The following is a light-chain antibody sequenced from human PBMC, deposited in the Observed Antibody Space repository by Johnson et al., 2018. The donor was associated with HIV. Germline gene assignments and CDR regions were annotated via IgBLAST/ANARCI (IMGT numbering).Light chain of an antibody. V-gene: IGLV1-51*02. J-gene: IGLJ1*01. Sequence: QSVLTQPPSVSAAPGQRVTISCSGRGSNIGSHYVSWYQQLPGTAPKLLIFENDKRPSGIPDRFSGSKSGTSATLGITGLQTGDEADYYCGTWDSSLSAGVFGTGTKVTVL. CDR2: END. CDR3: GTWDSSLSAGV. CDR1: GSNIGSHY.